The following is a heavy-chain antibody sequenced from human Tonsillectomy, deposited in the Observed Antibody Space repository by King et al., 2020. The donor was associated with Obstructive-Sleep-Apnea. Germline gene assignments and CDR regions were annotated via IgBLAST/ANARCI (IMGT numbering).Heavy chain of an antibody. J-gene: IGHJ6*02. D-gene: IGHD2-15*01. Sequence: QLVQSGGGVVQPGRSLRLSCAASGFIFSNYGMNWVRQATGKGLEWVAVIWYDGSNKYYADSVKGRFTISRDNSKNTLYLQMNSLRAEDTAVYYCAKELIPYCSGGSCSQYNGYGMDVWGQGTTVTVSS. CDR1: GFIFSNYG. V-gene: IGHV3-33*06. CDR3: AKELIPYCSGGSCSQYNGYGMDV. CDR2: IWYDGSNK.